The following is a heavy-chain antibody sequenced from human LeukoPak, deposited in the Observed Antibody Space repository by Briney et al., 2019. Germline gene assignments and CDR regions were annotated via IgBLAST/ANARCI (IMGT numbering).Heavy chain of an antibody. Sequence: SETLSLTCTVSGGSINNYYWSWIRQPPGKGLEWIGYIYTSGSTKYNPSLKSRVTISVDTSKNQFSLKLSSVTAADTAVYYCARRATSYHYMDVWGKGTTVTVSS. D-gene: IGHD5-12*01. V-gene: IGHV4-4*09. CDR3: ARRATSYHYMDV. J-gene: IGHJ6*03. CDR2: IYTSGST. CDR1: GGSINNYY.